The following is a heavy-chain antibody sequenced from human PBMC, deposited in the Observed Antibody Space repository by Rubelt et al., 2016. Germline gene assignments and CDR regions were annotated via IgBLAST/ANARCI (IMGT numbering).Heavy chain of an antibody. CDR2: ISGGGGTT. CDR3: AKGHSLSDAFDI. CDR1: YA. Sequence: YAMSWVRQAPGKGLECVSGISGGGGTTYYADSVKGRFTISRDNSKNTLYLQMNSLRDEDTAVYYCAKGHSLSDAFDIWGQGRWSPSLQ. V-gene: IGHV3-23*01. J-gene: IGHJ3*02. D-gene: IGHD3-10*01.